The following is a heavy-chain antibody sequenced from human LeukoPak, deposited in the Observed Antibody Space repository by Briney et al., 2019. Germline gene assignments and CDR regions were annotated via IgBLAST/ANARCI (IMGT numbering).Heavy chain of an antibody. Sequence: SVKVSCKASGGTFSSYAISWVRQAPGQGLEWMGGIIPIFGTANYAQKFQGRVTITADKSTSTAYMELSSLRSEDTAVYYCARDLAYSYGHWYFQHWGQGTLVTVSS. CDR3: ARDLAYSYGHWYFQH. D-gene: IGHD5-18*01. CDR2: IIPIFGTA. J-gene: IGHJ1*01. CDR1: GGTFSSYA. V-gene: IGHV1-69*06.